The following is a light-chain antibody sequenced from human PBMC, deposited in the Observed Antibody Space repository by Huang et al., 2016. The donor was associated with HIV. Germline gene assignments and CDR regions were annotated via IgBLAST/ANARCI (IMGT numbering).Light chain of an antibody. V-gene: IGKV1D-12*01. CDR2: SAS. J-gene: IGKJ4*01. CDR1: QDISSW. CDR3: QQANSFPLT. Sequence: DIQMTQSPSSVSASVGDRVTITCRASQDISSWLAWYQQKSGKAPKLLIYSASRLESGVPSRCSGSGSGTDFTLTISSLRPEDFATYYCQQANSFPLTFGGGTKVEIK.